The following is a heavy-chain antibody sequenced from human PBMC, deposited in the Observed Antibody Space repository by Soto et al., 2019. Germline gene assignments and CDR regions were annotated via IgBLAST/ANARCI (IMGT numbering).Heavy chain of an antibody. D-gene: IGHD3-22*01. Sequence: QVQLVQSGAEVKMPGSSVQVSCKASGGTFTSHAISWVRQAPGQGLEWMGVIIPFSKATNYAQKFQVRVKIMADGFSRTEYMDLYSLTSEETAVYYCVEDVTVNYYDRTYYYYTMDVWCQGTTVSVFS. CDR1: GGTFTSHA. CDR2: IIPFSKAT. J-gene: IGHJ6*02. V-gene: IGHV1-69*01. CDR3: VEDVTVNYYDRTYYYYTMDV.